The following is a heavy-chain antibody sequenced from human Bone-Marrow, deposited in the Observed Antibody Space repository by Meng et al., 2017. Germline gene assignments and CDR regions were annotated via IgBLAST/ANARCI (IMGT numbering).Heavy chain of an antibody. CDR3: ARGLSKAAAGQKVGNWFDP. J-gene: IGHJ5*02. CDR1: GGSFSGYY. D-gene: IGHD6-13*01. V-gene: IGHV4-34*01. CDR2: INHSGST. Sequence: SETLSLTCAVYGGSFSGYYWSWIRQPPGKGLEWIGEINHSGSTNYNPSLKSRVTISVDTSKNQFSLKLSSVTAADTAVYYCARGLSKAAAGQKVGNWFDPWGQGTLVTVSS.